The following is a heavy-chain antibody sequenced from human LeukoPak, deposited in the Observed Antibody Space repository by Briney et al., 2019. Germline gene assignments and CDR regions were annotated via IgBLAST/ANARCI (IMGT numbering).Heavy chain of an antibody. D-gene: IGHD6-6*01. V-gene: IGHV4-4*02. CDR1: GGSISSSNW. CDR2: IYHSGST. Sequence: PSETLSLTCAVSGGSISSSNWWSWVRQPPGKGLEWIGEIYHSGSTNYNPSLKSRVTISVDKSKNQFSLKLSSVTAADTAVYYCARGTISSSSPFRNWGQGTLVTVSS. CDR3: ARGTISSSSPFRN. J-gene: IGHJ4*02.